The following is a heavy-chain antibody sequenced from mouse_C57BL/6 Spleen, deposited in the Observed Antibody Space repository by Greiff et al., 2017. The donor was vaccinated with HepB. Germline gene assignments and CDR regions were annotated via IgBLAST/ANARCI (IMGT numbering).Heavy chain of an antibody. V-gene: IGHV1-39*01. CDR1: GYSFTDYN. J-gene: IGHJ4*01. Sequence: EVKLVESGPELVKPGASVKISCKASGYSFTDYNMNWVKQSNGKSLEWIGVINPNYGTTSYNQKFKGKATLTVDQSSSTAYMQLNSLTSEDSAVYYCASPLITTVVAPSYAMDYWGQGTSVTVSS. CDR3: ASPLITTVVAPSYAMDY. CDR2: INPNYGTT. D-gene: IGHD1-1*01.